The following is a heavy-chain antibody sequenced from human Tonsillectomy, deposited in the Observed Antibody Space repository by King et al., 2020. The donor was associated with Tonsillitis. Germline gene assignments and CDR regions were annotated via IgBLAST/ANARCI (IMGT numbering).Heavy chain of an antibody. D-gene: IGHD4-23*01. CDR3: ARQGGVTPDPRRYYFDY. J-gene: IGHJ4*02. CDR2: IYYSGST. V-gene: IGHV4-59*08. CDR1: GGSISSYY. Sequence: VQLQESGPGLVKPSETLSLTCTVSGGSISSYYWSWIRQPPGKGLEWIGYIYYSGSTNYNPSLKSRVTISVDTSKNQFSLKLSSVTAADTAVYYCARQGGVTPDPRRYYFDYWGQGTLVTVSS.